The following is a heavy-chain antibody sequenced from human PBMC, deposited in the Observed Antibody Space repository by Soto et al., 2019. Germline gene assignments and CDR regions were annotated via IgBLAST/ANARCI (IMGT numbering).Heavy chain of an antibody. CDR1: GFTFDDYA. D-gene: IGHD4-17*01. CDR2: INWNSGSI. CDR3: AKDFTAVTFGYYYYMDV. Sequence: PGGSLRLSCAASGFTFDDYAMHWVRQAPGKGLEWVSGINWNSGSIGYADSVKGRFIISRDNAKNSLYPQMNSLRAEDTALYYCAKDFTAVTFGYYYYMDVWGQGTTVTVSS. V-gene: IGHV3-9*01. J-gene: IGHJ6*03.